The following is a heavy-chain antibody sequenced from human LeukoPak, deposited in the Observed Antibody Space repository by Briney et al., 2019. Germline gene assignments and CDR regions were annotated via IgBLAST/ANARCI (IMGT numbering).Heavy chain of an antibody. V-gene: IGHV1-18*01. CDR2: ISSNSDNT. D-gene: IGHD3-16*01. CDR3: ARDWGSIKVITDY. Sequence: ASVNVSCKATGYTFTNYGISWVRQAPQEGLEWMGWISSNSDNTNYAQKLQGRVTMTTDTSTSTAYMELRSLRSDDTAVYYCARDWGSIKVITDYWGQGTLVTVSS. CDR1: GYTFTNYG. J-gene: IGHJ4*02.